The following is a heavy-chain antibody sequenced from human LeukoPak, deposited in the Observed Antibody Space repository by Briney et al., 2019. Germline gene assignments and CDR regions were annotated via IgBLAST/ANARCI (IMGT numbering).Heavy chain of an antibody. V-gene: IGHV3-23*01. CDR1: GFTFSSYA. D-gene: IGHD5-12*01. CDR2: ISGSGGST. CDR3: AKAPLYSLYRLYYYYMDV. Sequence: PGGSLRLSCAASGFTFSSYAMSWVRQAPGKGLEWVSAISGSGGSTYYADSVKGRFTISRDNSKNTLYLQMNSLRAEDTAVYYCAKAPLYSLYRLYYYYMDVWGKGTTVTVSS. J-gene: IGHJ6*03.